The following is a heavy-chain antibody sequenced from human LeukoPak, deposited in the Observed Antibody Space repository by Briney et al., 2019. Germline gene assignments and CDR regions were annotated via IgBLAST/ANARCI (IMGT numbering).Heavy chain of an antibody. CDR2: IYYSGST. CDR1: GGSISNKY. J-gene: IGHJ4*02. Sequence: SETLSLTCTVSGGSISNKYWSWIRQPPGKGLEWIGYIYYSGSTNYNPSLKSRVTILVDTSKNQFSLKLSSVTAADTAVYYCARIYYDSSGYYYSYWGQGTLVTVSS. D-gene: IGHD3-22*01. V-gene: IGHV4-59*01. CDR3: ARIYYDSSGYYYSY.